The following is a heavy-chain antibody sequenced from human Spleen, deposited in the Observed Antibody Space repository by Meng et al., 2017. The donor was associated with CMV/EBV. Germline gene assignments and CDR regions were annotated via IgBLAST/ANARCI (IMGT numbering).Heavy chain of an antibody. Sequence: VYGGSFSGYYWGWIRQPPGKGLEWIGEINHSGSTNYNPSLKSRVTISVDTSKNQFSLKLSSVTAADTAVYYCARSPLSITIFPWFDPWGQGTLVTVSS. J-gene: IGHJ5*02. V-gene: IGHV4-34*01. CDR3: ARSPLSITIFPWFDP. D-gene: IGHD3-3*01. CDR2: INHSGST. CDR1: GGSFSGYY.